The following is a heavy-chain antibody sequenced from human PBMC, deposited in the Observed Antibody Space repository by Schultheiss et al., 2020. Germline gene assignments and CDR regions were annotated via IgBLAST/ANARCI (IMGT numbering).Heavy chain of an antibody. CDR1: GFNFSNYW. CDR3: ARDLYGDSRGPYSYYGLDV. Sequence: GGSLRLSCAASGFNFSNYWMHWVRQAPGKGLVWVARITSDGSSTSYADSVKGRFTISRDNAKSTLYLQMNSLRAEDTAVYYCARDLYGDSRGPYSYYGLDVWGQGTTVTVSS. V-gene: IGHV3-74*01. J-gene: IGHJ6*02. D-gene: IGHD4-17*01. CDR2: ITSDGSST.